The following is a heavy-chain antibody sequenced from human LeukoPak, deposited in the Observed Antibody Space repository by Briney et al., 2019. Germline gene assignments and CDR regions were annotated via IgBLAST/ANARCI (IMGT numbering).Heavy chain of an antibody. J-gene: IGHJ4*02. D-gene: IGHD3-22*01. Sequence: GGSLRLSCAASGFTFSSYAMSWVRQAPGKGLEWVSAISGSGGSTYYADSVKGRFTISRDNSKNTLYLQMNSLRAEDTAVYYCAIQYGKYYYDSSGYYGYWGQGTLVTVSS. CDR1: GFTFSSYA. V-gene: IGHV3-23*01. CDR3: AIQYGKYYYDSSGYYGY. CDR2: ISGSGGST.